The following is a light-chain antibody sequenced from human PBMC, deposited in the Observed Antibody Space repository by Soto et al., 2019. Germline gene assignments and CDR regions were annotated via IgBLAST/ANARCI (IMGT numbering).Light chain of an antibody. J-gene: IGKJ1*01. V-gene: IGKV3-15*01. CDR2: GAS. Sequence: EIVLTQSPATLSVSPGERVTLSCRASQSVDINLAWYQQKPGQAPRLLIYGASTRATDMPGRFRGSGAGAEFTLTISSLQSEDSAVYYCQQYRGSPRPFGQGTKVEIK. CDR1: QSVDIN. CDR3: QQYRGSPRP.